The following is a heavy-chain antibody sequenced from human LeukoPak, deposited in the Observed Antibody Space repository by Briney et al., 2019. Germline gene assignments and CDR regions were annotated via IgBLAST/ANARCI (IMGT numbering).Heavy chain of an antibody. Sequence: PGGSLRLSCVASGXTFSSYAMTWVRLAPGKGLEWVSAISGSGGSTYYADSVKGRFTISRDNSRQTLHLQLNSLRVEDTAVYYCAKGSTYGQSDYWGQGTLVTVSS. V-gene: IGHV3-23*01. D-gene: IGHD3-10*01. J-gene: IGHJ4*02. CDR1: GXTFSSYA. CDR2: ISGSGGST. CDR3: AKGSTYGQSDY.